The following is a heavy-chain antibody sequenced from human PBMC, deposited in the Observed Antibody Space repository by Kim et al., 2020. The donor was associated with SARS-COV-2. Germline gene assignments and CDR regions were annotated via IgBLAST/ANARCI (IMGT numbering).Heavy chain of an antibody. Sequence: PSLKSRVTISVDTSKNQSSLKLSSVTAADTAVYDCARVGTTEDTAYFQHWGQGTLVTVSS. D-gene: IGHD5-18*01. CDR3: ARVGTTEDTAYFQH. J-gene: IGHJ1*01. V-gene: IGHV4-31*02.